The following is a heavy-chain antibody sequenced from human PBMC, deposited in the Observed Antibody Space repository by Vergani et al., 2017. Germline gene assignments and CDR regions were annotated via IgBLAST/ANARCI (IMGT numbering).Heavy chain of an antibody. CDR2: ISGSGGST. D-gene: IGHD5-12*01. V-gene: IGHV3-23*01. J-gene: IGHJ6*02. CDR1: GFTFNHYA. CDR3: AKANPRNSGYDYLYYYHAMDG. Sequence: ELQLLESGGDLVQPGGSLRLSCAASGFTFNHYAMNWVRQAPGKGLEWVSGISGSGGSTYYAGSVKGRFTISRDSSKNTLYLQMNSLSAGDTAVYYCAKANPRNSGYDYLYYYHAMDGWGQGTTVTVSS.